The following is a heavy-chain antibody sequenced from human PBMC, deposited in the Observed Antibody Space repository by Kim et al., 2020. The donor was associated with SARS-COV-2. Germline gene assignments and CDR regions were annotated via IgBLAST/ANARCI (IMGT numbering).Heavy chain of an antibody. V-gene: IGHV3-30*18. J-gene: IGHJ3*02. CDR1: GFTFSSYG. Sequence: GGSLRLSCAASGFTFSSYGMHWVRQAPGKGLEWVAVISYDGSNKYYADSVKGRFTISRDNSKNTLYLQMNSLRAEDTAVYYCAKELEPAYDAFDIWGQGTMVTVSS. D-gene: IGHD1-1*01. CDR2: ISYDGSNK. CDR3: AKELEPAYDAFDI.